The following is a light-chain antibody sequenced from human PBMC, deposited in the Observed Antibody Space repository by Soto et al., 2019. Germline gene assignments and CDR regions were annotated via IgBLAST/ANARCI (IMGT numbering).Light chain of an antibody. CDR3: QQYGSSPRGYT. CDR1: QSVSSSY. Sequence: EIVLTQSPGTLSLSPGERATLSCRASQSVSSSYLAWYQQKPGQAPRLLIYGASSRATGIPDRFSGSGPGTDFTLTSSRLEPEDFAVYYCQQYGSSPRGYTFGQGTKLEIK. V-gene: IGKV3-20*01. CDR2: GAS. J-gene: IGKJ2*01.